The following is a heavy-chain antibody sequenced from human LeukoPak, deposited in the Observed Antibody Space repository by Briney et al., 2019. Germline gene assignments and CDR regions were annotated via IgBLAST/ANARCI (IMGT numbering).Heavy chain of an antibody. J-gene: IGHJ3*02. CDR2: IYYGGST. CDR3: ASPSKMASVEHAFDI. Sequence: SETLSLTCTVSGGSISTSSYYWGWIRQPPGKGLEWIGSIYYGGSTYYKPSPKSRVTISLDTSKNQFSLKLSSVTAADTAVYYCASPSKMASVEHAFDIWGQGTMVTVSS. V-gene: IGHV4-39*01. CDR1: GGSISTSSYY. D-gene: IGHD5-24*01.